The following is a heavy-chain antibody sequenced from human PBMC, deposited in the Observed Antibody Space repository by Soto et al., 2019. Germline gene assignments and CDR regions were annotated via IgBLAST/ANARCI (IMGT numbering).Heavy chain of an antibody. CDR1: GFTFSSYW. Sequence: GGSLRLSCAASGFTFSSYWMSWVRQAPGKGLEWVANIKQDGREKYYADSVKGRFTISRDNAKNSLYLQMNSLRVEDTAVYYCARVAGDRQYYYMDVWGKGTTVTVSS. D-gene: IGHD1-26*01. V-gene: IGHV3-7*01. CDR3: ARVAGDRQYYYMDV. J-gene: IGHJ6*03. CDR2: IKQDGREK.